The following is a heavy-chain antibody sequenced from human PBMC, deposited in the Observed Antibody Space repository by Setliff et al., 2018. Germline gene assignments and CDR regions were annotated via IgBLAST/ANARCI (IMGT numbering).Heavy chain of an antibody. CDR2: IIHSGST. V-gene: IGHV4-39*07. Sequence: KPSETLSLTCTVSGGSISTYNYYWGWIRQPPGKGLERIGEIIHSGSTNYNPSLKSRVTISMDTSKNQFSLKVSSVTAADTAVYYCARSFSRREKFLLDYWGQGALVTVSS. J-gene: IGHJ4*02. CDR3: ARSFSRREKFLLDY. CDR1: GGSISTYNYY.